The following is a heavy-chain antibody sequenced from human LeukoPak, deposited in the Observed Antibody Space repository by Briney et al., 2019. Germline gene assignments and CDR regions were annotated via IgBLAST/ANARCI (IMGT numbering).Heavy chain of an antibody. D-gene: IGHD5-18*01. CDR1: GFTFSSYW. V-gene: IGHV3-74*01. Sequence: GGSLRLSCAASGFTFSSYWMHWVRQAPGKGLVWVSRINSDGSSTSYADSVKGRFTISRDNAKNTLYLQMNSLRAEDTAVYYCARERYSYGFDYWGQGTQVTVSS. J-gene: IGHJ4*02. CDR2: INSDGSST. CDR3: ARERYSYGFDY.